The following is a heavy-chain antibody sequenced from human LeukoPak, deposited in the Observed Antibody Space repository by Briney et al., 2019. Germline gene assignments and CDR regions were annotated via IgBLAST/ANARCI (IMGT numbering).Heavy chain of an antibody. D-gene: IGHD3-22*01. J-gene: IGHJ4*02. CDR3: ARDLGNHYYDSSGYFDY. V-gene: IGHV4-39*07. CDR1: GGPISSSSYY. Sequence: SETLSLTCTVSGGPISSSSYYWGWIRQPPGKGLEWIGSIYYSGSTYYNPSLKSRVTISVDTSKNQFSLKLSSVTAADTAVYYCARDLGNHYYDSSGYFDYWGQGTMVSVCS. CDR2: IYYSGST.